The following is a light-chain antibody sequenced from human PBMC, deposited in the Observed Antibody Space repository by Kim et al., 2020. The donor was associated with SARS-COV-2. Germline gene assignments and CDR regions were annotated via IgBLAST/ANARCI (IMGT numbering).Light chain of an antibody. V-gene: IGKV1-27*01. CDR3: QQTSRAPRT. J-gene: IGKJ1*01. CDR1: QGINNY. Sequence: AAVGDRVNITCRASQGINNYLAWYQQKPGKVPKLLIYPASALQSGVPSRFGGSGSGTDFTLTINSLQPEDVATYYCQQTSRAPRTFGQGTKVDIK. CDR2: PAS.